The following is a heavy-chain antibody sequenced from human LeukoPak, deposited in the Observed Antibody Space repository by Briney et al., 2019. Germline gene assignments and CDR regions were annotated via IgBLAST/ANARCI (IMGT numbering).Heavy chain of an antibody. J-gene: IGHJ4*02. CDR3: ARLKSTASGYIPGIDY. Sequence: GGSLRLSCAASGFTFSDYYMSWIRQAPGKGQEWVSYISSGGSTIYYADSVRGRFTISRDNAKNSLYLQMDSLRAEDTAVYYCARLKSTASGYIPGIDYWGQGTLVTVSS. V-gene: IGHV3-11*01. CDR2: ISSGGSTI. D-gene: IGHD3-22*01. CDR1: GFTFSDYY.